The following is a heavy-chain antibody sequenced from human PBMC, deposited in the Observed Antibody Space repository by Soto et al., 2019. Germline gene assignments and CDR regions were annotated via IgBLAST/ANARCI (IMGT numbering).Heavy chain of an antibody. J-gene: IGHJ5*02. Sequence: GASVKVSCKASGGTFSSYAISWVRQAPGQGLEWMGGIIPIFGTANYAQKFQGRVTITADESTSTAYMELSSLRSEDTAVYYCARDRAKDYYDSSGEIASWFDPWGQGTLVTVAS. V-gene: IGHV1-69*13. CDR3: ARDRAKDYYDSSGEIASWFDP. CDR2: IIPIFGTA. CDR1: GGTFSSYA. D-gene: IGHD3-22*01.